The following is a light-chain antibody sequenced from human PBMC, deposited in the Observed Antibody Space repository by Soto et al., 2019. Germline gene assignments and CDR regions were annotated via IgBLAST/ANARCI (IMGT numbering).Light chain of an antibody. Sequence: QSALTQPASVSGSPGQSITISCTGTSSDVGSYNFVSWYQQHPGKAPKLMIYEVSKRPSGVSNRFSGSKSGNTASLTISGLQAEDEAEYYCCSYAGSSTLLFGGGTKLNVL. CDR1: SSDVGSYNF. V-gene: IGLV2-23*02. CDR2: EVS. J-gene: IGLJ2*01. CDR3: CSYAGSSTLL.